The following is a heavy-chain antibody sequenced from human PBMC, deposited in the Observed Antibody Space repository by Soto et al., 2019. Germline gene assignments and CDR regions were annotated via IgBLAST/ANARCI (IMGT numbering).Heavy chain of an antibody. Sequence: ASVKVSCKASGYTFTTYTMHWARQAPGQRLEWMGWINAGNGDTKYSQKFQGRVTITRDTSASTAYMELSSLRSEDTAIYYCARGPPRNWFDPWGQGTLVTVSS. CDR3: ARGPPRNWFDP. V-gene: IGHV1-3*01. CDR2: INAGNGDT. J-gene: IGHJ5*02. CDR1: GYTFTTYT.